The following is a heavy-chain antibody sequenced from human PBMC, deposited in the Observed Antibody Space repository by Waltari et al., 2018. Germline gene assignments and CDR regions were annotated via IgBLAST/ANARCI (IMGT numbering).Heavy chain of an antibody. V-gene: IGHV3-11*04. CDR1: GFTFSDYY. Sequence: QVQLVESGGGLVKPGGSLRLSCAASGFTFSDYYMRWIRQAPGKGLEWFSLISSSGSTIDYADSVKGRCTISRDNGKNSLYLQRNSLRAEDTAVYDCARRGKAAADYWGQGTLVTVSS. D-gene: IGHD6-13*01. CDR3: ARRGKAAADY. CDR2: ISSSGSTI. J-gene: IGHJ4*02.